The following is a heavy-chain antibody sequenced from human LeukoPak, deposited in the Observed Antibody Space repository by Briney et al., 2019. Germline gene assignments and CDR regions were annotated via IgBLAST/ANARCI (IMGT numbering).Heavy chain of an antibody. D-gene: IGHD1-14*01. J-gene: IGHJ6*04. CDR3: AKGRGCDNNRHPCMDV. CDR1: GFTFSTYA. V-gene: IGHV3-23*01. Sequence: PGGSLRLSCAVSGFTFSTYAMSWVRQAPGKGLEWVSTIATNDGTTYYADSVKGRFTISRDNSKNTLYVQMNSLRVEDTAVYYCAKGRGCDNNRHPCMDVWGRGTTVTVSS. CDR2: IATNDGTT.